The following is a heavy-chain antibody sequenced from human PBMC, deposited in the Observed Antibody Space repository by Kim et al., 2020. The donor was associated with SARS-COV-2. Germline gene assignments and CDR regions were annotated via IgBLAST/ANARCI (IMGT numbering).Heavy chain of an antibody. Sequence: SETLSLTSTVSGGSISSGGYYWSWIRQYPGKGLEWIGYIYYSGSTYYNPSLKSRVTISLDTSKNQFSLKLNSVTAADTAVYYCASSFLYGSGSYYNLNWFDPWGQGTLVTVSS. CDR1: GGSISSGGYY. V-gene: IGHV4-31*03. D-gene: IGHD3-10*01. J-gene: IGHJ5*02. CDR2: IYYSGST. CDR3: ASSFLYGSGSYYNLNWFDP.